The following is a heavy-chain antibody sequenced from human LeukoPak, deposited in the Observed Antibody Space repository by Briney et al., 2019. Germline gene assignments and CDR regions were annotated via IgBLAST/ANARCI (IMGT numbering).Heavy chain of an antibody. D-gene: IGHD5-24*01. CDR1: GFTFSSYA. Sequence: GGSLRLSCAAFGFTFSSYAMSWVRQAPGKGLEWVSAISGSGGSTYYADSVKGRLTISRDNSKNTLYLQVNSLRAEDTAVYYCAKVTKDGYNDDYWGQGTLVTVSS. J-gene: IGHJ4*02. CDR2: ISGSGGST. CDR3: AKVTKDGYNDDY. V-gene: IGHV3-23*01.